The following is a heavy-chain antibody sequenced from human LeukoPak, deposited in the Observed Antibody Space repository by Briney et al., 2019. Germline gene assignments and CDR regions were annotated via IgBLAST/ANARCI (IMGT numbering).Heavy chain of an antibody. V-gene: IGHV4-39*01. CDR2: IYQSGYT. D-gene: IGHD3-10*01. CDR1: VGSISSISHY. J-gene: IGHJ4*02. Sequence: PSETLSLTCTVSVGSISSISHYWGWIRQPPGGGLGWIGSIYQSGYTYYNASLMSLVVISVDASKSLYSLSLRSVTAAETAVYYCARVSFGSGSYYKFYFDYWGQGTLVPVS. CDR3: ARVSFGSGSYYKFYFDY.